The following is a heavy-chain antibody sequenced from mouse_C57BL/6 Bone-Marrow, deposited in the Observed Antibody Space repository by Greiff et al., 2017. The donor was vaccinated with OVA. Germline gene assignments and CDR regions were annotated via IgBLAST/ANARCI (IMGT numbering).Heavy chain of an antibody. D-gene: IGHD2-4*01. CDR1: GYTFTSYW. J-gene: IGHJ4*01. CDR3: ARMEYYEDAMVY. V-gene: IGHV1-61*01. Sequence: VQLQQPGAELVRPGSSVKLSCKASGYTFTSYWMDWVKQRPGQGLEWIGNIYPSDSETHYNQKFKDKATLTVDKSSSTAYMQLSSLTSEDSAVYYCARMEYYEDAMVYWGQGTSVTVSS. CDR2: IYPSDSET.